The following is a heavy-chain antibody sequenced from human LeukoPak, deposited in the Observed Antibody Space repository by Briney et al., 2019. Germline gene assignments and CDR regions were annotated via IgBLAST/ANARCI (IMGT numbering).Heavy chain of an antibody. CDR3: ARDGRYSYGYDFIPWYFDL. CDR2: IITILGIA. V-gene: IGHV1-69*04. CDR1: GGTFSSYA. Sequence: ASVKVSCKASGGTFSSYAISWVRPAPGQGLEWMGRIITILGIAKYAQKFQGRVTITADKSTSTAYMELSSLRSEDTAVYYCARDGRYSYGYDFIPWYFDLWGRGTLVTVSS. D-gene: IGHD5-18*01. J-gene: IGHJ2*01.